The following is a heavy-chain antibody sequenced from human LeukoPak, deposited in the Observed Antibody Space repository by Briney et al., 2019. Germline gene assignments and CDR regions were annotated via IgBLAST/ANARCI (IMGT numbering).Heavy chain of an antibody. J-gene: IGHJ4*02. V-gene: IGHV4-34*01. CDR3: ARLAYNWPY. CDR1: GGSFSGYY. CDR2: INHSGST. Sequence: SETLSLTCAVYGGSFSGYYWSWIRQPPGKGLEWIGEINHSGSTNYNPSLKSRVTISVDTSKNQFSLKLSSVTAADTAVYYCARLAYNWPYWGQGTLVAVSS. D-gene: IGHD1-20*01.